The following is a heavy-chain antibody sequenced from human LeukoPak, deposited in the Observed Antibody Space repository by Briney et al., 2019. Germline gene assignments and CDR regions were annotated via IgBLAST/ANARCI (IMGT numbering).Heavy chain of an antibody. J-gene: IGHJ5*02. CDR2: IHYSGST. CDR3: APVKAWFGT. CDR1: GGSISSYY. D-gene: IGHD3-10*01. V-gene: IGHV4-59*01. Sequence: SETLSLTCTASGGSISSYYWSWIRQPPGKGLEWMGYIHYSGSTNYNPSLKNRVTISVDTSTNKFSLKLSSVTAADTAVYYYAPVKAWFGTWGQGTLVSVSS.